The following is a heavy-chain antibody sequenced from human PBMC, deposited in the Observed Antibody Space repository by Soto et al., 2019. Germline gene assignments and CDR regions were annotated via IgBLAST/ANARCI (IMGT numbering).Heavy chain of an antibody. D-gene: IGHD3-3*01. Sequence: EVQLVESGGGLVKPGGSLRLSCAASGFTFSSYSMNWVRQAPGKGLEWVSSISSSSSYIYYSDSVKGRFTISRDNAKNSLYLQMNSLRADDTAVYYCARVSSYDFWSGHRPDNWFDPWGQGTLVTVSS. V-gene: IGHV3-21*01. CDR1: GFTFSSYS. CDR2: ISSSSSYI. CDR3: ARVSSYDFWSGHRPDNWFDP. J-gene: IGHJ5*02.